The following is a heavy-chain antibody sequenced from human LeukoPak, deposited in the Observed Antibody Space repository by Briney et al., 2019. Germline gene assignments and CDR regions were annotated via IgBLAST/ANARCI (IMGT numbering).Heavy chain of an antibody. CDR1: GFTVSSNE. CDR2: ITNGGSTI. Sequence: GGSLRLSCAASGFTVSSNEMSWVRQAPGKGLEWVSYITNGGSTIHHADSVKGRFTISRDNAKKTLYLQMNSLRAEDTAVYYCARSIGLTGGGVDVWGQGTTVTVSS. D-gene: IGHD3-9*01. J-gene: IGHJ6*02. V-gene: IGHV3-48*03. CDR3: ARSIGLTGGGVDV.